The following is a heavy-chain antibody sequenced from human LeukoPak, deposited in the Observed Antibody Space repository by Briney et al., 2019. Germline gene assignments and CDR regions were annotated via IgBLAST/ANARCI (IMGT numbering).Heavy chain of an antibody. CDR2: ISYSGSTI. V-gene: IGHV3-48*04. J-gene: IGHJ4*02. CDR3: ARDPGSHNSSGWYDY. Sequence: GGSLRLSCAASGFTFSSYAMSWVRQAPGKGLEWVSYISYSGSTIYYADSVKGRFTISRDNAKNSLYLQMNNLRAEDTAVYYCARDPGSHNSSGWYDYWGQGTLVTVSS. CDR1: GFTFSSYA. D-gene: IGHD6-19*01.